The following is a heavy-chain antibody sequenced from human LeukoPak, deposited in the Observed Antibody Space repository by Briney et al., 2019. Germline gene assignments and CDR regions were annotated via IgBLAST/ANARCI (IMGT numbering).Heavy chain of an antibody. D-gene: IGHD6-19*01. CDR1: GGTFSSYA. Sequence: SVKVSCKASGGTFSSYAISWVRQAPGQGLEWMGRIIPILGIANYAQKFQGRVTITADKSTSTAYMELSSLRSEDTAVYYCAREELSGWYIFDYWGQGTLVTVSS. CDR3: AREELSGWYIFDY. CDR2: IIPILGIA. V-gene: IGHV1-69*04. J-gene: IGHJ4*02.